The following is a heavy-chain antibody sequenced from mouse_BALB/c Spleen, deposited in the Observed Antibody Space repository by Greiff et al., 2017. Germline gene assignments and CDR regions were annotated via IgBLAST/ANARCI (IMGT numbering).Heavy chain of an antibody. D-gene: IGHD2-10*02. CDR1: GFTFSSYG. CDR3: ARDRPYGNPFDY. Sequence: EVQLVESGGGLVQPGGSLKLSCAASGFTFSSYGMSWVRQTPDKRLELVATINSNGGSTYYPDSVKGRFTISRDNAKNTLYLQMSSLKSEDTAMYYCARDRPYGNPFDYWGQGTTLTVSS. CDR2: INSNGGST. J-gene: IGHJ2*01. V-gene: IGHV5-6-3*01.